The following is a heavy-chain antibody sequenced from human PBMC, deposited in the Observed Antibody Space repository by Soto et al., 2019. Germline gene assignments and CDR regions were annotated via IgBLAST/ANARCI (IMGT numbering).Heavy chain of an antibody. D-gene: IGHD3-10*01. CDR2: IDPSDSHA. CDR3: ATITQRRHGIRSNLYGVDRFGA. CDR1: GYIFSTYW. J-gene: IGHJ5*01. Sequence: GESLKISFQGSGYIFSTYWITWVRQMPVKDLECMGTIDPSDSHANYSLSFQGYVSIAVDKSIGTAYLKWSGLKASDSAMYYCATITQRRHGIRSNLYGVDRFGARGQGTLV. V-gene: IGHV5-10-1*01.